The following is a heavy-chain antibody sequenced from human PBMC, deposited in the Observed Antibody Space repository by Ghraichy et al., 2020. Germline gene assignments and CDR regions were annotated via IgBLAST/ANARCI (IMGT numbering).Heavy chain of an antibody. J-gene: IGHJ4*02. V-gene: IGHV1-18*01. Sequence: ASVKVSCKASGYTFSSYGISWVRQAPGQGLEWMGWISPYSGNTNYAQNLQGRVTMTTDTSTSTAYMELRSLRSDDTAVYYCARDSRAVQYSSSSPFDYWGQGTLVTVSS. CDR3: ARDSRAVQYSSSSPFDY. CDR2: ISPYSGNT. D-gene: IGHD6-6*01. CDR1: GYTFSSYG.